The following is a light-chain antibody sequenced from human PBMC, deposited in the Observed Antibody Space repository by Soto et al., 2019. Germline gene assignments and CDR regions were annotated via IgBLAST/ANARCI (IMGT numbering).Light chain of an antibody. V-gene: IGLV1-40*01. CDR3: GTWDNSLNAV. CDR1: SSNIGSGYD. Sequence: QSVVTQPPSVSGAPGQRVTISCTGTSSNIGSGYDVHWYQHLPGTAPKLLIYGNTIRPSGVPDRFSGSKSGTSATLGISGLQTGDEAEYYCGTWDNSLNAVFGGGTKLTVL. CDR2: GNT. J-gene: IGLJ2*01.